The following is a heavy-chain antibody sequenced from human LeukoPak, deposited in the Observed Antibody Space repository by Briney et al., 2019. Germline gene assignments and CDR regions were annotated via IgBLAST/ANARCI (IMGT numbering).Heavy chain of an antibody. CDR2: IKKDGSEK. Sequence: GGSLRLSCVAPGLTFRNYYMSWVRQAPGKGLEWVANIKKDGSEKNNADAVKGRFTICRDTVKNTVSLQMNSLRVKATAVYYCARDEEQLNVCGQGTVVIVSS. D-gene: IGHD1-26*01. CDR1: GLTFRNYY. CDR3: ARDEEQLNV. V-gene: IGHV3-7*01. J-gene: IGHJ3*01.